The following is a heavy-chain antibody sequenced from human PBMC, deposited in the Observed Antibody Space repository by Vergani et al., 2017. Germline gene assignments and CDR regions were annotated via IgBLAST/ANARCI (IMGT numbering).Heavy chain of an antibody. V-gene: IGHV4-39*01. CDR2: MYHSGTT. Sequence: QPQLQESGPGLVKPSETLSLTCSVSGDSITSRLDYWGWIRQTPGKGLEWIGSMYHSGTTYYNPSLKSRATLSVDTSKNQISLQVTSVTAADTAGYYCARHQIGRYTEYWGQGILVTVSS. CDR1: GDSITSRLDY. CDR3: ARHQIGRYTEY. J-gene: IGHJ4*02. D-gene: IGHD1-14*01.